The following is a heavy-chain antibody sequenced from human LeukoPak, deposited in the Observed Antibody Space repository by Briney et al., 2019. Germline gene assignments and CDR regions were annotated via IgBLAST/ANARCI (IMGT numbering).Heavy chain of an antibody. Sequence: TGGSLRLSCAASGFTFRSHWMNWVRQTPGKGLEWVANIKQDGSERYYVDSVKGRFTISRGNAKNSLYLQMNSLRAEDTAAYYCAREREVGGGVIAFWGQGTLVTVSS. CDR3: AREREVGGGVIAF. D-gene: IGHD2-8*01. V-gene: IGHV3-7*01. J-gene: IGHJ4*02. CDR2: IKQDGSER. CDR1: GFTFRSHW.